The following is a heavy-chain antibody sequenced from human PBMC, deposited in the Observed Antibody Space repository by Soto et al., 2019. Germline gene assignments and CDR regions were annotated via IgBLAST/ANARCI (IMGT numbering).Heavy chain of an antibody. CDR3: ARHGYSSSWYPDH. J-gene: IGHJ4*02. CDR1: GYRLSSFW. V-gene: IGHV5-51*01. CDR2: AQPGHSDT. D-gene: IGHD6-13*01. Sequence: GESLKISCQVSGYRLSSFWIGWVRQKPGKGLEWMGIAQPGHSDTRYSPAFQGHVTISADESTNTAYLQWSSLRASDTAMYFCARHGYSSSWYPDHWGQGTLVTVSS.